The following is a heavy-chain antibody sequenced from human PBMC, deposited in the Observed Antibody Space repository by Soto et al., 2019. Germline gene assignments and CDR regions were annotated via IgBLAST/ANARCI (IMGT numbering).Heavy chain of an antibody. J-gene: IGHJ4*02. CDR3: ARLNHQRDQLDY. CDR2: IYPSGST. CDR1: GGSISSYY. D-gene: IGHD2-2*01. Sequence: KPSETLSLTCTVSGGSISSYYWSWIRQPAGKGLEWIGRIYPSGSTNYNPSLKSRVTMSVDTSKNQFSLELSSVTAADTAVSYCARLNHQRDQLDYWGQGTLVTVSS. V-gene: IGHV4-4*07.